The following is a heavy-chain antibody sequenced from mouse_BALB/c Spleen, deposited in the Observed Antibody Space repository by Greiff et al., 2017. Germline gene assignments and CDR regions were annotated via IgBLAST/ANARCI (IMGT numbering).Heavy chain of an antibody. CDR1: GFTFSSYT. CDR3: ARHYRSWFAY. Sequence: EVQRVESGGGLVQPGGSLKLSCAASGFTFSSYTMSWVRQTPEKRLEWVAYISNGGGSTYYPDTVKGRFTISRDNAKNTLYLQMSSLKSEDTAMYYCARHYRSWFAYWGQGTTLTVSS. D-gene: IGHD2-14*01. J-gene: IGHJ2*01. CDR2: ISNGGGST. V-gene: IGHV5-12-2*01.